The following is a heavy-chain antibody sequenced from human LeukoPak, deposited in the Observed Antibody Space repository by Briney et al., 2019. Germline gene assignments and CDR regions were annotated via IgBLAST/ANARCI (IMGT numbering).Heavy chain of an antibody. CDR1: GFTFSRYG. V-gene: IGHV3-33*01. CDR3: ARWGANSDGSDFDY. J-gene: IGHJ4*02. CDR2: IWYDGSVK. D-gene: IGHD5-18*01. Sequence: GGSLRLSCAASGFTFSRYGMHWVRQAPGKGLEWAAVIWYDGSVKYYADSVKGRFTISRDNSKNTLYLPMNSLRAEDTAVYYCARWGANSDGSDFDYWGQGTPVTVSP.